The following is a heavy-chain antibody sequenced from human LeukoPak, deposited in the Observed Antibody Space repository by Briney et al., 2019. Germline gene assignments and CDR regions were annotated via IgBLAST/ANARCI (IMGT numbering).Heavy chain of an antibody. V-gene: IGHV1-69*13. D-gene: IGHD2-21*01. CDR2: IIPIFGTT. CDR3: ARNSRSHKGYFDY. J-gene: IGHJ4*02. Sequence: ASVKVSCKASGGTFSSYAISWVRQAPGQGLEWMGGIIPIFGTTNYAQKFQGRVTITADESTSTAYMELSSLRSEDTAVYYCARNSRSHKGYFDYWGQGTLVTVSS. CDR1: GGTFSSYA.